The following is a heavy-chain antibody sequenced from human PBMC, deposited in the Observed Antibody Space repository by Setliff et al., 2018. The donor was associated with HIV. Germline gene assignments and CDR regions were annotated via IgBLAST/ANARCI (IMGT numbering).Heavy chain of an antibody. CDR1: GGSFSGYY. CDR3: ARLQIYYFDY. CDR2: INHSGST. J-gene: IGHJ4*02. V-gene: IGHV4-34*01. Sequence: ETLSLTCAVYGGSFSGYYWSWIRQPPGKGLEWIGEINHSGSTNYNPSLKSRVTISVDTSKNQFSLKLSSVTAADTAVYYCARLQIYYFDYWGQGTLVTVSS.